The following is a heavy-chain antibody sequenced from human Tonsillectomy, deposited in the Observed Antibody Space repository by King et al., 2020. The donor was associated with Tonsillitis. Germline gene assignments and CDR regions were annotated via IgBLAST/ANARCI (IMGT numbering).Heavy chain of an antibody. Sequence: VQLVESGGGVVQPGGSLRLSCAASGFTFSSYGMHWVRQAPGKGLEWVAFIRYDGSNKYYADSVKGRFTISRDNSKNTLYLQMNSLRAEDTAVYYCAISSRTYYFDYWGQGTLVTVSS. CDR1: GFTFSSYG. CDR3: AISSRTYYFDY. CDR2: IRYDGSNK. J-gene: IGHJ4*02. D-gene: IGHD2-2*01. V-gene: IGHV3-30*02.